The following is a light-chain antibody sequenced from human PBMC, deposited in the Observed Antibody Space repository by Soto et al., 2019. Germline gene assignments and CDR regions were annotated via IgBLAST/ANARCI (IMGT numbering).Light chain of an antibody. V-gene: IGLV2-14*01. CDR3: SSYTSSSTRV. Sequence: QSVLTQPASVSGSPGQSITISCTGTSSDVGGYNYVSWYQQHPGKAPKHMIYEGSNRPSGVSNCFSGSKSGNTASLTISGLQAEDEADYYCSSYTSSSTRVFGGGTKLTVL. CDR1: SSDVGGYNY. J-gene: IGLJ3*02. CDR2: EGS.